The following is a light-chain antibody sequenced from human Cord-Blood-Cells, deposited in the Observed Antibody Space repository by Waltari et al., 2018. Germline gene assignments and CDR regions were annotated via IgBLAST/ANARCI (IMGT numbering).Light chain of an antibody. CDR1: SSDVGSYNL. Sequence: QSALTQPASVSASPGQSITISCPGTSSDVGSYNLVSWYQQHPGKAPNLMIYEGSKRPSGVSNRFSGSKSGNTASLTISGLQAEDEADYYCCSYAGSSTVVFGGGTKLTVL. V-gene: IGLV2-23*01. CDR2: EGS. J-gene: IGLJ2*01. CDR3: CSYAGSSTVV.